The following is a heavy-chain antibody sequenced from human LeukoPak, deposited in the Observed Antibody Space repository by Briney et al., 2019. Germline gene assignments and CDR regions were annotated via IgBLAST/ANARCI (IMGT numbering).Heavy chain of an antibody. V-gene: IGHV3-23*01. CDR3: AKSPGVYDFWSALPYYYYGMDV. CDR2: ISGSGGST. CDR1: GFTFSSYA. D-gene: IGHD3-3*01. J-gene: IGHJ6*02. Sequence: GASLRLSCAASGFTFSSYAMSWVRQAPGKGLEWVSAISGSGGSTYYADSVKGRFTISRDNSKNTLYLQMNSLRAEDTAVYYCAKSPGVYDFWSALPYYYYGMDVWGQGTTVTVSS.